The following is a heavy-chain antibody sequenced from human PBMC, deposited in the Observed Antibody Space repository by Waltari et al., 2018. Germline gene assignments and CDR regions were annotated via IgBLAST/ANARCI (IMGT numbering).Heavy chain of an antibody. D-gene: IGHD4-17*01. J-gene: IGHJ4*02. CDR3: AQRHYGEYDY. CDR2: INWNDDK. Sequence: QITLKESGPTLVKPTQTLTLTCTFSGFSLSMSGMGVAWIRQPPGKALEWLALINWNDDKRFGPSLKRRGSLTKDTSRNRVVITMTNVNPEDTATYYCAQRHYGEYDYWGQGILVTVSS. V-gene: IGHV2-5*01. CDR1: GFSLSMSGMG.